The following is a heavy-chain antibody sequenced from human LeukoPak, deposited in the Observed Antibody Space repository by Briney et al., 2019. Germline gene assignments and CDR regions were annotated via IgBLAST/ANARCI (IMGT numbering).Heavy chain of an antibody. D-gene: IGHD6-13*01. V-gene: IGHV1-8*01. CDR1: GYTFTSYD. CDR3: ARGVTAAAGDFDY. J-gene: IGHJ4*02. CDR2: MNPSSGNT. Sequence: ASVKVSCKASGYTFTSYDINWVRQATGQGLEWMGWMNPSSGNTGYAQKFQGRVTMTRNTSISTAYMELSSLRSEDTAVYYCARGVTAAAGDFDYWGQGTLVTVSS.